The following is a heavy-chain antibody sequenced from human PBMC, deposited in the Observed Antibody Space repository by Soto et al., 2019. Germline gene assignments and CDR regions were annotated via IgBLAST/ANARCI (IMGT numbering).Heavy chain of an antibody. J-gene: IGHJ4*02. CDR2: ISGSGGST. V-gene: IGHV3-23*01. D-gene: IGHD5-18*01. Sequence: PGXSLRLSFAASGFTLSIYAMSWFRQAPGKGLEWVSAISGSGGSTYYADSVKGRFTISRDNSKNTLYLQMNSLRAEDTAVYYCARDYSSYGPFDYWGQGTLVTVSS. CDR1: GFTLSIYA. CDR3: ARDYSSYGPFDY.